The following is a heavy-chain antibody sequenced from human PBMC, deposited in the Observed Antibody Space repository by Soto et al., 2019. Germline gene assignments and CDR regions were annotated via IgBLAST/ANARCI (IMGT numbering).Heavy chain of an antibody. J-gene: IGHJ4*02. Sequence: QVQLVESGGGLVQPGRSLRLPCAASGFTLRSYAMHWVRQAPGKGLEWVAAISYDGSNEYNADSVKGRFTISRDNSKNTLYLQMNILRVEDTAVYYCARARLDTPALDYWGQGTLVTVSS. CDR1: GFTLRSYA. CDR3: ARARLDTPALDY. D-gene: IGHD2-2*01. V-gene: IGHV3-30-3*01. CDR2: ISYDGSNE.